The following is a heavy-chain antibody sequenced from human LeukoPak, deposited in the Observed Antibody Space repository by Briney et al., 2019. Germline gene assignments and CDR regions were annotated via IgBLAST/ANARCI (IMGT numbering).Heavy chain of an antibody. D-gene: IGHD5-24*01. CDR2: MSYDGTNK. J-gene: IGHJ3*02. V-gene: IGHV3-30-3*01. Sequence: GGSLRLSCAASGFTFSTYRIHWVRQAPGKGLEWVAVMSYDGTNKYYADSVKGRFTISRDNSKNTLYLQMNSLRTEDTAVYYCARRMAANAFDIWGQGTMVTVSS. CDR1: GFTFSTYR. CDR3: ARRMAANAFDI.